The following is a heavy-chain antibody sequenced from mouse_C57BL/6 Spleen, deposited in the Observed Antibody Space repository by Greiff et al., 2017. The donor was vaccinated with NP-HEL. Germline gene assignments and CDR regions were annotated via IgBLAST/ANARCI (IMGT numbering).Heavy chain of an antibody. V-gene: IGHV1-53*01. CDR1: GYTFTSYW. J-gene: IGHJ1*03. CDR2: INPSNGGT. Sequence: QVQLQQPGTELVKPGASVKLSCKASGYTFTSYWMHWVKQRPGQGLEWIGNINPSNGGTNYIEKFKSKATLTVDKSSSTAYMQLSSLTSEDSAVYYCARYHYGSSPYFDVWGTGTTVTVSS. D-gene: IGHD1-1*01. CDR3: ARYHYGSSPYFDV.